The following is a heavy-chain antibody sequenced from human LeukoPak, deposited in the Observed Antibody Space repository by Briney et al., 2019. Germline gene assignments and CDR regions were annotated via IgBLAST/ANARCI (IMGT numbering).Heavy chain of an antibody. CDR2: INWNSDRI. D-gene: IGHD2-15*01. CDR3: AKAYCSGTSCLSDY. V-gene: IGHV3-9*01. Sequence: GGSLRLSCAASGFTFEDYAMHWVRQVPGKGLEWVSGINWNSDRIGYADSVKGRFTISRDNAKSSLYLQMNSLRPEDTALYYCAKAYCSGTSCLSDYWGQGILATVSS. CDR1: GFTFEDYA. J-gene: IGHJ4*02.